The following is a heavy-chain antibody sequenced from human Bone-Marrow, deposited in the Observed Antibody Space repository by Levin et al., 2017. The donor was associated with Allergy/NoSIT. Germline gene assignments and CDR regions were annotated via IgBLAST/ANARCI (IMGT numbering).Heavy chain of an antibody. CDR2: INPNSGGT. CDR3: ARTPRANCSRTSCLTTGPTVWPKYYYYYYMDV. Sequence: GASVKVSCKASGYTFTGYYMHWVRQAPGQGLEWMGWINPNSGGTNYAQKFQGRVTMTRDTSISTAYMELSRLRSDDPAVYYCARTPRANCSRTSCLTTGPTVWPKYYYYYYMDVWGKGTTVTVS. J-gene: IGHJ6*03. V-gene: IGHV1-2*02. CDR1: GYTFTGYY. D-gene: IGHD2-2*01.